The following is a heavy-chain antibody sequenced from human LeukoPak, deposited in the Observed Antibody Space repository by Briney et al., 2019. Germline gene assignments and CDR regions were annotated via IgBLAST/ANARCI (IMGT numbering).Heavy chain of an antibody. D-gene: IGHD2-21*01. V-gene: IGHV3-30-3*01. CDR2: ISYDGSNK. Sequence: GGSLRLACAVSGFIFSNYPMHWVRQAPGKGLEWVAAISYDGSNKYYADSVKGRFTSSRDNSKNTLYVQINSLRAEDTAVYYCARQKTYGIVRDTAFDIWGQGTKVTISS. CDR3: ARQKTYGIVRDTAFDI. J-gene: IGHJ3*02. CDR1: GFIFSNYP.